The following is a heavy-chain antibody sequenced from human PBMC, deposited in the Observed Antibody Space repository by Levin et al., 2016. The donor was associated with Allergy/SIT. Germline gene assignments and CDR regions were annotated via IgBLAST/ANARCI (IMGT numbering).Heavy chain of an antibody. J-gene: IGHJ4*02. CDR2: ISPSNINT. CDR3: ANGQQFTEFDY. Sequence: WVRQAPGQGLEWMGWISPSNINTNYAQKFQDRLTMTTDTSTSTAYLELRSLRSDDTAMYYCANGQQFTEFDYWGQGTLVTVSS. D-gene: IGHD6-13*01. V-gene: IGHV1-18*01.